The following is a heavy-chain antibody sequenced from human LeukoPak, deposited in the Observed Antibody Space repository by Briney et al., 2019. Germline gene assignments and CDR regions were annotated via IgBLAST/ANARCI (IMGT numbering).Heavy chain of an antibody. V-gene: IGHV5-51*01. CDR1: GYKLTNNW. CDR3: VRFALTSSLDH. D-gene: IGHD6-13*01. J-gene: IGHJ5*02. CDR2: IYPGYSDA. Sequence: GESPKISCQISGYKLTNNWIGWVRQVPGKGLEWMGLIYPGYSDAKYSPSFQGQVTLSVEASISTAYLQLSGLRASDTAIYYCVRFALTSSLDHWGQGTLVTVSS.